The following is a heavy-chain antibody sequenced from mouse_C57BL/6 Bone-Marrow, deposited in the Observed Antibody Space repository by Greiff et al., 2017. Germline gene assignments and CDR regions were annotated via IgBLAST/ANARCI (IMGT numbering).Heavy chain of an antibody. CDR1: GYTFTSYW. CDR2: IDPSDSET. J-gene: IGHJ2*01. CDR3: ATTIYYYGSSLFDY. Sequence: VQLQQPGAELVRPGSSVKLSCKASGYTFTSYWMHWVKQRPIQGLEWIGNIDPSDSETHYNQKFKDKATLTVDKSSSTAYMQLSSLTSEDSAVYDCATTIYYYGSSLFDYWGQGTTLTVSS. V-gene: IGHV1-52*01. D-gene: IGHD1-1*01.